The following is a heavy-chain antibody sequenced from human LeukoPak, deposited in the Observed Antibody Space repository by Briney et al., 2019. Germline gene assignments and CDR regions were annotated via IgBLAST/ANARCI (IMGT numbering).Heavy chain of an antibody. CDR3: AKDRSGSYSNWFDP. V-gene: IGHV3-9*01. CDR1: GFTFDDYA. J-gene: IGHJ5*02. Sequence: GGSLRLSCVASGFTFDDYAMHWVRQAPGKGLEWVSGISWNSGSIGYADSVKGRFTISRDNAKNSLYLQMNSLRTEDTALYYCAKDRSGSYSNWFDPWGQGTLVTVSS. CDR2: ISWNSGSI. D-gene: IGHD1-26*01.